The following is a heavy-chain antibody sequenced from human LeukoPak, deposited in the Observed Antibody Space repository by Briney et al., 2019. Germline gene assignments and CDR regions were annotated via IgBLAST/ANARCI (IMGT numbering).Heavy chain of an antibody. CDR2: FSGGGGST. Sequence: GSLRLSCTVSGFTFNNYAMNWVRQAPGKGLEWVSIFSGGGGSTSYADSVRGRFTISRDSSKNTLYLQMHSLRAEDTAVYYCAKDRHFFASRTYGVDYWGQGTLVTVSS. V-gene: IGHV3-23*01. CDR1: GFTFNNYA. CDR3: AKDRHFFASRTYGVDY. D-gene: IGHD2/OR15-2a*01. J-gene: IGHJ4*02.